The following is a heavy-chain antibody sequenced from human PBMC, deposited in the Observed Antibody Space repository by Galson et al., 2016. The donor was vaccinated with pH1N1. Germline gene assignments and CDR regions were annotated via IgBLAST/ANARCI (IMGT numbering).Heavy chain of an antibody. V-gene: IGHV5-51*01. CDR3: ASTRPEFRYFDGQKPHSFDY. D-gene: IGHD3-9*01. Sequence: QSGAEVKKPGESLKISCEGFGYSLTNDWIVWVRQMPGKGLEWMGIIYLSDSHTTYSPSFQGQVTISADKSISTAYLERSSLKASDTATYYCASTRPEFRYFDGQKPHSFDYWGQGTLVTVSS. CDR1: GYSLTNDW. CDR2: IYLSDSHT. J-gene: IGHJ4*02.